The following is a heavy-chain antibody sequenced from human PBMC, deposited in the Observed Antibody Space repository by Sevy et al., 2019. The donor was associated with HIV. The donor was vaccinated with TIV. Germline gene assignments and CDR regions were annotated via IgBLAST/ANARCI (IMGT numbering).Heavy chain of an antibody. CDR2: IYYSGST. V-gene: IGHV4-31*03. J-gene: IGHJ4*02. CDR3: AGVVGNDILTGYYMVVDY. CDR1: GGSISSGGYY. D-gene: IGHD3-9*01. Sequence: SETLSLTCTVSGGSISSGGYYWSWIRQHPGKGLEWIGYIYYSGSTYYNPSLKSRVTISVDTSKNQFSLKLSSVTAADTAVYYCAGVVGNDILTGYYMVVDYWGQGTLVTVSS.